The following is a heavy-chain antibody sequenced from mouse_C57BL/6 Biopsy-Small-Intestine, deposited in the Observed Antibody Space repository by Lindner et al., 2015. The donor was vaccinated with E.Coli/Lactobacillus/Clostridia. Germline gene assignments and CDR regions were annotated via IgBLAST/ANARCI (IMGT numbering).Heavy chain of an antibody. CDR1: GYTFTNYY. J-gene: IGHJ4*01. CDR2: INPRGGST. V-gene: IGHV1-64*01. D-gene: IGHD1-1*01. CDR3: ARDACSSTSCYHFDY. Sequence: SVKVSCKASGYTFTNYYIHWVRQAPGQGLERMGMINPRGGSTSYPQKFQDRVTMTRDRSTSTVYMELSSLRSEDTALYYCARDACSSTSCYHFDYWGQGTLVTVSS.